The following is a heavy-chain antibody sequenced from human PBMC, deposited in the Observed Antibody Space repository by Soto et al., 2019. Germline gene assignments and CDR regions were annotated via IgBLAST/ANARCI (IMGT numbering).Heavy chain of an antibody. CDR3: AKDLIRDGFTRFDS. V-gene: IGHV3-23*01. CDR1: GFSFSSYA. Sequence: EVHLLESGGGLVQPGGSLRLSCAASGFSFSSYAMSWVRQTPGKGLEWVSGIGDSGATTYYADSVKGRFTISRDNSKNTLYLQMNSLRVGDTAVYYCAKDLIRDGFTRFDSWGQGTLVTVSS. CDR2: IGDSGATT. J-gene: IGHJ4*02. D-gene: IGHD3-16*01.